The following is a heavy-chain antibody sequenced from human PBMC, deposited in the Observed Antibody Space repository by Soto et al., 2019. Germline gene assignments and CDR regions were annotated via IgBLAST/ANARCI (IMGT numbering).Heavy chain of an antibody. Sequence: DTLSLTCAVYGGSFSGYYWSWIRQPPGKGLEWIGEINHSGSTNYNPSLKSRVTISVDTSKNQFSLKLSSVTAEDTTVYYCARAEDIAAAGTIDYWGQGTLVTVSS. D-gene: IGHD6-13*01. CDR1: GGSFSGYY. CDR2: INHSGST. V-gene: IGHV4-34*01. CDR3: ARAEDIAAAGTIDY. J-gene: IGHJ4*02.